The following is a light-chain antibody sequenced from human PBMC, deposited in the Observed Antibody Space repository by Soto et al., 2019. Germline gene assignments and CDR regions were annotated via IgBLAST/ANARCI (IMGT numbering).Light chain of an antibody. Sequence: DIQMTQSPSTLSASVGDRVTITCRASQSISSWLAWYQQKPGTAPKLLIYKASRLQSGVPSRFNGHGSRTGFTLTISSLQPDDFAPYHCQQYSSYPSTFREGTELEIK. J-gene: IGKJ2*01. CDR2: KAS. V-gene: IGKV1-5*03. CDR1: QSISSW. CDR3: QQYSSYPST.